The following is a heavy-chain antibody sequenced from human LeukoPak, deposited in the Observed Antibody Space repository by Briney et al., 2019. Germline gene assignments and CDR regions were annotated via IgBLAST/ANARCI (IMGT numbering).Heavy chain of an antibody. CDR3: AREPTLLWFGVTYNWFDP. Sequence: KPSETLSLTCTVSGGSISSYYWSWIRQPAGKGLEWIGRIYTSGSTNYNPSLKSRVTMSVDTSKNQFSLKLSSVTAADTAVYYCAREPTLLWFGVTYNWFDPWGQGTLVTVSS. CDR2: IYTSGST. CDR1: GGSISSYY. V-gene: IGHV4-4*07. D-gene: IGHD3-10*01. J-gene: IGHJ5*02.